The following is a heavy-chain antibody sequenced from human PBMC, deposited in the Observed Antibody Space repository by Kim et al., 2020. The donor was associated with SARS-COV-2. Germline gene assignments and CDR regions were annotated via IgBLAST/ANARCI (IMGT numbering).Heavy chain of an antibody. CDR2: IDPSDSYT. J-gene: IGHJ4*02. V-gene: IGHV5-10-1*01. CDR3: AREGYCSGGSCYSTPLGY. CDR1: GYSFTSYW. D-gene: IGHD2-15*01. Sequence: GESLKISCKGSGYSFTSYWISWVRQMPGKGLEWMGRIDPSDSYTNYSPSFQGHVTISADKSISTAYLQWSSLKASDTAMYYCAREGYCSGGSCYSTPLGYWGQGHLVTVSS.